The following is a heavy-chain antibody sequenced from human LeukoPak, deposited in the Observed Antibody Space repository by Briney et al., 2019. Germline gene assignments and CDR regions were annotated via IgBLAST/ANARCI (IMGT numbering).Heavy chain of an antibody. V-gene: IGHV3-7*01. CDR3: ASYGTPTPFDAFDI. CDR2: IKQDGSEK. D-gene: IGHD4-17*01. J-gene: IGHJ3*02. Sequence: SWIRQPPGKGPEWVANIKQDGSEKYYVDSVKGRFTISRDNAKNSLYLQMNSLRAEDTAVYYCASYGTPTPFDAFDIWGQGTMVTVSS.